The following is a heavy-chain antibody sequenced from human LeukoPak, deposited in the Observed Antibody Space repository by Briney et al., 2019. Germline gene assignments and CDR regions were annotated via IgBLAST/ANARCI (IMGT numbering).Heavy chain of an antibody. Sequence: PSETLSLTCTVSGGSISSGSYYWSWIRQPAGKGLEWIGRIYTSGSTNYNPSLKSRVTISVDTSKNQFSLKLSSVTAADTAVYYCARDHSSGWYGLFDYWGQGTLVTVSS. CDR3: ARDHSSGWYGLFDY. J-gene: IGHJ4*02. CDR2: IYTSGST. CDR1: GGSISSGSYY. V-gene: IGHV4-61*02. D-gene: IGHD6-19*01.